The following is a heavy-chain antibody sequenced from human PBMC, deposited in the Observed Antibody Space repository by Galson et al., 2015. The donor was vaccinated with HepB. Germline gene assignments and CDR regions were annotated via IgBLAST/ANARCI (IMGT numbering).Heavy chain of an antibody. J-gene: IGHJ4*02. CDR1: GFTFSTYA. CDR3: AKGMAGSCTRVLCYSFDY. Sequence: SLRLSCAASGFTFSTYAMSWVRQTPGKGLEWVAAISGSDDGTYHAASVRGRFTISRDDSKNTLYLHMNRLRAEDTATYYCAKGMAGSCTRVLCYSFDYWGQGSLVTVSS. D-gene: IGHD2-8*02. V-gene: IGHV3-23*01. CDR2: ISGSDDGT.